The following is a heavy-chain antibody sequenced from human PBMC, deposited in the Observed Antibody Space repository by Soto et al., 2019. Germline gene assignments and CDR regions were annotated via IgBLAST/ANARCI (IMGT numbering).Heavy chain of an antibody. J-gene: IGHJ6*02. D-gene: IGHD2-2*01. CDR2: IIPIFGTA. CDR3: ARAGRDIVFVPAAENYYYYGMDV. V-gene: IGHV1-69*12. CDR1: GGTFSSYA. Sequence: QVQLVQSGAEVKKPGSSVKVSCKASGGTFSSYAISWVRQAPGQGLEWMGGIIPIFGTANYAQKFQGRVTITADESTSTAYMELSSLRSEDTAVYYCARAGRDIVFVPAAENYYYYGMDVWGQGTTVTVSS.